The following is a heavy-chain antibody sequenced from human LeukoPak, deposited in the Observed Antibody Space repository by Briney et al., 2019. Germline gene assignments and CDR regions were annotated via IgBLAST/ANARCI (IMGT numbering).Heavy chain of an antibody. J-gene: IGHJ4*02. CDR2: IVGGSGSSI. D-gene: IGHD3-10*01. Sequence: PGGSLRLSCAAYRFSFSDYSMNWVRQAPGKGLEWVSYIVGGSGSSIYYADSVRGRFTISRDNAKNSLYLAMNSLRDEDTAIYYCATESRGGSYLDNWGQGTLVTVSS. CDR1: RFSFSDYS. CDR3: ATESRGGSYLDN. V-gene: IGHV3-48*02.